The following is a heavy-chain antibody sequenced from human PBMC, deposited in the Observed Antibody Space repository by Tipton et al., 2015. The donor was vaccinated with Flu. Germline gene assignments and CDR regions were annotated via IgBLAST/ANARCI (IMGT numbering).Heavy chain of an antibody. V-gene: IGHV1-2*02. Sequence: QLVQSGAEGKKPGASVKVSCKASGYTFAGYYMHWVRQAPGQGLEWMGWINPNSGGTNYAQKVQGRVTMTRDTSISTAYMELSRLRSDDTAVYYWAMGRITIFGVVISGHDAFDIWGQGTMVTFSS. CDR1: GYTFAGYY. CDR2: INPNSGGT. CDR3: AMGRITIFGVVISGHDAFDI. D-gene: IGHD3-3*01. J-gene: IGHJ3*02.